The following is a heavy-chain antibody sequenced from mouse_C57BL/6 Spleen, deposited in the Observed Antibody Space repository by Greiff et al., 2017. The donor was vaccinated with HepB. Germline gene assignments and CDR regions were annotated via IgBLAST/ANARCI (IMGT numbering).Heavy chain of an antibody. D-gene: IGHD2-4*01. Sequence: QVHVKQSGAELVKPGASVKLSCKASGYTFTSYWMHWVKQRPGQGLEWIGMIHPNSGSTNYNEKFKSKATLTVDKSSSTAYMQLSSLTSEDSAVYYCARSIIYYDYDGYFDYWGQGTTLTVSS. CDR2: IHPNSGST. CDR3: ARSIIYYDYDGYFDY. CDR1: GYTFTSYW. J-gene: IGHJ2*01. V-gene: IGHV1-64*01.